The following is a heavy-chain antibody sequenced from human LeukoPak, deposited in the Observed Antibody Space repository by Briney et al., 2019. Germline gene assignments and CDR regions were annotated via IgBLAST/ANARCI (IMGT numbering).Heavy chain of an antibody. CDR3: AKVSIFGVVSYYFDY. CDR1: GFTFDDYA. Sequence: PGRSLRLSCAASGFTFDDYAMHWVRQAPGKGLEWVSGIGWNSGGIVYADSVKGRFTISRDNAKNSLYLQMNSLGAEDTALYYCAKVSIFGVVSYYFDYWGQGTLVTVSS. J-gene: IGHJ4*02. V-gene: IGHV3-9*01. D-gene: IGHD3-3*01. CDR2: IGWNSGGI.